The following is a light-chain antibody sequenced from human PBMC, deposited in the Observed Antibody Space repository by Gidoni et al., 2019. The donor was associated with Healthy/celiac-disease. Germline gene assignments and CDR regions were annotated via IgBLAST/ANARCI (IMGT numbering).Light chain of an antibody. CDR1: QSISSW. J-gene: IGKJ2*01. Sequence: DIQMPQSPSTLSASVGDRVTIPCRASQSISSWLAWYQQKPGKAPKLLIYKASSLESGVPSRFSGSGSGTEFTLTISSLQPDDFATYYCQQYNSYSTFGQGTKLEIK. CDR2: KAS. V-gene: IGKV1-5*03. CDR3: QQYNSYST.